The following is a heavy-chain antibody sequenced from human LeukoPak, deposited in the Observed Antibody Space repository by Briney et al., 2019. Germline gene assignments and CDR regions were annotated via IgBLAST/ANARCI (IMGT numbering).Heavy chain of an antibody. CDR1: GFTFNNYT. V-gene: IGHV3-30*04. CDR3: ARDCTVTAGEWYFDL. Sequence: GGSLRLSCAASGFTFNNYTMRWVRQAPGKGLEWVAVISYDGSHNYYADSVKGRFTISRDNSKNTLYLQMNSLRAEDTAVYYCARDCTVTAGEWYFDLWGRGTLVTVSS. J-gene: IGHJ2*01. D-gene: IGHD4-17*01. CDR2: ISYDGSHN.